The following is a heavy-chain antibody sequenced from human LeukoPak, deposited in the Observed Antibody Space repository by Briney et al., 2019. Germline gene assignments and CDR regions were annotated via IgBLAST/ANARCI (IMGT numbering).Heavy chain of an antibody. D-gene: IGHD1-26*01. CDR3: ARSGGNYYSI. CDR2: IYPGDSDT. Sequence: GVSLKISCKGSGYRFTSYWIGWVRQMPGKGLEWMGIIYPGDSDTIYSPSFQGQVTISADKSTSTANLQWSSLKASDTAMYYCARSGGNYYSIWGQGTMVTVSS. J-gene: IGHJ3*02. CDR1: GYRFTSYW. V-gene: IGHV5-51*01.